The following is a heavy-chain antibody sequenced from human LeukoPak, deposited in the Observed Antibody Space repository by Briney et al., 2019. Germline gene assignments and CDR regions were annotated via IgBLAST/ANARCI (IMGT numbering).Heavy chain of an antibody. CDR3: ARVKGYYDILTGYSYYFDY. V-gene: IGHV4-39*07. Sequence: SETLSLTCTVSGGSISSGSYYWSWIRQPPGKGLEWIGSIYYSGSTYYNPSLKSRVTISVDTSKNQFSLKLSSVTAADTAVYYCARVKGYYDILTGYSYYFDYWGQGTLVTVSS. CDR2: IYYSGST. J-gene: IGHJ4*02. D-gene: IGHD3-9*01. CDR1: GGSISSGSYY.